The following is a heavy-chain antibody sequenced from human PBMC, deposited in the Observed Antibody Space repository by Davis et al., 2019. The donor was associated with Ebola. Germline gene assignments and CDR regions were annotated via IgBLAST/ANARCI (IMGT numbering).Heavy chain of an antibody. CDR2: ISSSSSYI. Sequence: GGSLRLSCAASGFTFSSYAMSWVRQAPGKGLEWVSSISSSSSYIYYADSVKGRFTISRDNAKNSLYLQMNSLRAEDTAVYYCARANQRGYSYGYGYWGQGTLVTVSS. V-gene: IGHV3-21*01. J-gene: IGHJ4*02. CDR1: GFTFSSYA. D-gene: IGHD5-18*01. CDR3: ARANQRGYSYGYGY.